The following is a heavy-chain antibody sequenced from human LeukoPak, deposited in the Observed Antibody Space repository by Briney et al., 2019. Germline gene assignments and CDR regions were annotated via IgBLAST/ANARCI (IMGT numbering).Heavy chain of an antibody. CDR1: GFTVSGDY. CDR3: ARRAGAYSHPYDY. Sequence: GSLRLSCAASGFTVSGDYMSWVRQAPGKGLEWVSVIYSGGSTYYAYSVKGRFTISRDNSKNTLYLQMNSLRAEDTAVYYCARRAGAYSHPYDYWGQGTLVTVSS. J-gene: IGHJ4*02. D-gene: IGHD4/OR15-4a*01. CDR2: IYSGGST. V-gene: IGHV3-53*01.